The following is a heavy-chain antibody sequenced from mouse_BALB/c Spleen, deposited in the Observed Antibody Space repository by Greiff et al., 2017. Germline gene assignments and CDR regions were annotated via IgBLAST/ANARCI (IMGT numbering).Heavy chain of an antibody. J-gene: IGHJ1*01. CDR1: GYSITSCYS. CDR3: ARDYYGSSPLYFDV. Sequence: VQLKESGPDLVKPSQSLSLTCTVTGYSITSCYSWHWIRQFPGNKLEWMGYIHYSGSTNYNPSLKSRISITRNTSKNQFFLQLNSVTTEDTATYYCARDYYGSSPLYFDVWGAGTTVTVSS. V-gene: IGHV3-1*02. CDR2: IHYSGST. D-gene: IGHD1-1*01.